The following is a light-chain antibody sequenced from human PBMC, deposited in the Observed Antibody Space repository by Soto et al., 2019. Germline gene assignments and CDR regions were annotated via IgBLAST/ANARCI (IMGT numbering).Light chain of an antibody. J-gene: IGKJ4*01. CDR3: QQLNSYPLT. V-gene: IGKV1-9*01. CDR1: QGISSY. CDR2: AAS. Sequence: IQLTQSPSSLSASVGDRVNITCRASQGISSYLAWYQQKPGKAPKHLIYAASTLQSGVPSRFVGSGSGTDFTLTIISLQPEDFATYFRQQLNSYPLTFGGWTKVEIK.